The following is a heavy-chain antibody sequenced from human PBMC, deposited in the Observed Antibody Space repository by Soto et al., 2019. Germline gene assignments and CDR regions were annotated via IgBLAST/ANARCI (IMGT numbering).Heavy chain of an antibody. CDR3: AKGRDVAFDI. CDR2: VSGSGGST. J-gene: IGHJ3*02. Sequence: PGGSLRLSCAASGFTFSSYAMSWVRQAPGKGLEWVSAVSGSGGSTYYADSVKGRFTISRDNSKNTLYLQMNSLRAEGTAVYYCAKGRDVAFDIWGQGTMVTVSS. CDR1: GFTFSSYA. V-gene: IGHV3-23*01.